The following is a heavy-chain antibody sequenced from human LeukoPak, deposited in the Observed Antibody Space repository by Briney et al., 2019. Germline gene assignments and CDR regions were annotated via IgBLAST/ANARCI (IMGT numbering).Heavy chain of an antibody. CDR3: ARARVVGATEFDY. V-gene: IGHV1-69*05. J-gene: IGHJ4*02. CDR2: IIPIFGTA. D-gene: IGHD1-26*01. Sequence: GASVKVSCKASGGTFSSYAISWVRQAPGQGLEWMGGIIPIFGTANYAQKFQGRVTITTDESTSTAYMELSSLRSEDTAVYYCARARVVGATEFDYWGQGTLVTVSS. CDR1: GGTFSSYA.